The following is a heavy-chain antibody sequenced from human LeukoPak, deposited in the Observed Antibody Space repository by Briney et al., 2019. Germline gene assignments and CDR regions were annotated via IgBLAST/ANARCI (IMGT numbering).Heavy chain of an antibody. CDR3: ARDFNVLLWFGELRDYYYYGMDV. D-gene: IGHD3-10*01. J-gene: IGHJ6*02. CDR2: ISSSSYI. CDR1: GFTFSSYS. V-gene: IGHV3-21*01. Sequence: GGSLRLSCAASGFTFSSYSMNWVRQAPGKGLEWVSSISSSSYIYYADSVKGRFTISRDNAKNSLYLQMNSLRAEDTAVYYCARDFNVLLWFGELRDYYYYGMDVWGQGTTVTVSS.